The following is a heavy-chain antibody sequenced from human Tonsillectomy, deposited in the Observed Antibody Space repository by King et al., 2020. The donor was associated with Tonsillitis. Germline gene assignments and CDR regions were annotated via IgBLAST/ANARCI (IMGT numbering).Heavy chain of an antibody. CDR3: AREHCSSTSCYVGEYYYGMDV. V-gene: IGHV1-69*01. J-gene: IGHJ6*02. D-gene: IGHD2-2*01. Sequence: VQLVQSGAEVKKPGSSVKVSCKASGGTFSSYAISWVRQAPGQGLEWMGGIIPIFGTANYAQKFQGRVTITADESTSTAYMELSSLRSEDTAVYYCAREHCSSTSCYVGEYYYGMDVWGQGTTVTVSS. CDR1: GGTFSSYA. CDR2: IIPIFGTA.